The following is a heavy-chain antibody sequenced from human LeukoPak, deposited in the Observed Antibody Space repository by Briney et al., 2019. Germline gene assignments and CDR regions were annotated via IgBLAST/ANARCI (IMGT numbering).Heavy chain of an antibody. V-gene: IGHV1-18*01. CDR2: ISAYNGNT. D-gene: IGHD3-10*01. CDR1: GYTFTSYG. J-gene: IGHJ4*02. Sequence: ASVKVSCKASGYTFTSYGISWVRQAPGQGLEWMGWISAYNGNTNYAQKLQGRVTMTTDTSTSTAYMELSSLRSEDTAVYYCASSMVRGVIITSPFDYWGQGTLVTVSS. CDR3: ASSMVRGVIITSPFDY.